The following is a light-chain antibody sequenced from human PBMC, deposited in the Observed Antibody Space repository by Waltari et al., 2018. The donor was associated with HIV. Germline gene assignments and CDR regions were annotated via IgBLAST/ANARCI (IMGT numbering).Light chain of an antibody. Sequence: EIVMTQSPATLSFYPGERVALSCRASQGISTSLACDHQKPCQGPRLLIYDASTRATDIPARFSGSGSGTEFTLTISSLQSEDFAIYYCQQYINWPPYTFGQGTKLEI. CDR1: QGISTS. CDR2: DAS. V-gene: IGKV3-15*01. J-gene: IGKJ2*01. CDR3: QQYINWPPYT.